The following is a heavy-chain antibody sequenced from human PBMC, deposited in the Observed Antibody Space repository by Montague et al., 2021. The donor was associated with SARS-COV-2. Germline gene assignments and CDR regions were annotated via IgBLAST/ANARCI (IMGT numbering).Heavy chain of an antibody. CDR1: GFSLSTSGMC. CDR2: IDWDDDK. CDR3: ARIWGATRGDAFDI. J-gene: IGHJ3*02. Sequence: PALVKPTKTLTLTCTFSGFSLSTSGMCVSWIRQPPGKALEWLALIDWDDDKYYSTSLKTRLTTSKDTSKNQVVLTMTNMDPVDTATYYCARIWGATRGDAFDIWGQGTMVTVSS. V-gene: IGHV2-70*01. D-gene: IGHD1-26*01.